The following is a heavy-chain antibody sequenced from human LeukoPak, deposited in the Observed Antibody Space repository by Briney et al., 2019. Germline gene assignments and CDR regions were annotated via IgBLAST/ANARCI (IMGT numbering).Heavy chain of an antibody. CDR1: GFAFTNYA. J-gene: IGHJ4*02. Sequence: GGSLRLSCAASGFAFTNYAMNWVRLAPGKGLEWVSSISDSGGSTYYADSAKGRFTISRDKSKNTLYLQMDSLRAEDTAVYYCARDYADYVGFFFFDHWGQGTLVTVSS. V-gene: IGHV3-23*01. CDR3: ARDYADYVGFFFFDH. D-gene: IGHD4-17*01. CDR2: ISDSGGST.